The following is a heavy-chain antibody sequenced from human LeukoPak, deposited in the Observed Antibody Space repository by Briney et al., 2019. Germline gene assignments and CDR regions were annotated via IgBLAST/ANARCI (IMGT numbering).Heavy chain of an antibody. CDR3: AKGNTVTPDY. J-gene: IGHJ4*02. D-gene: IGHD4-17*01. Sequence: PGGSLRLSCAASGFTFSNYPMNWVRQAPGKGLEWVSAITTGGSRTYNADSVKGRFTISRDNSKNTPYLQMNSLRAEDTAVYYCAKGNTVTPDYWGQGTLVTVSS. CDR1: GFTFSNYP. V-gene: IGHV3-23*01. CDR2: ITTGGSRT.